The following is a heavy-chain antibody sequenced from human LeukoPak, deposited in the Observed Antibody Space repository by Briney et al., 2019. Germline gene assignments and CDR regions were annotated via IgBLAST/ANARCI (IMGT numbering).Heavy chain of an antibody. CDR2: ISWDGGST. CDR1: GFTFSSYA. V-gene: IGHV3-43*01. CDR3: AKDLAGYYYGMDV. Sequence: PGGSLRLSCAASGFTFSSYAMSWVRQAPGKGLEWVSLISWDGGSTYYADSVKGRFTISRDNSKNSLYLQMNSLRTEDTALYYCAKDLAGYYYGMDVWGQGTTVTVSS. J-gene: IGHJ6*02.